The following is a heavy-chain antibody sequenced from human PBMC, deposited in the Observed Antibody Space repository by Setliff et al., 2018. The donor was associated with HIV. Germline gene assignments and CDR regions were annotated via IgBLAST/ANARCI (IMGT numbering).Heavy chain of an antibody. Sequence: GGSLRLSCAASGFTFSDYYMNWIRQAPGKGLEWVSYISSSGSLYTNYADSVKGRFTISRDNFKNTLYLEVDSLRPEDTAVYYCASARIPTGGTSTSCDYWGQGTLVTVSS. CDR1: GFTFSDYY. CDR3: ASARIPTGGTSTSCDY. CDR2: ISSSGSLYT. D-gene: IGHD1-1*01. J-gene: IGHJ4*02. V-gene: IGHV3-11*06.